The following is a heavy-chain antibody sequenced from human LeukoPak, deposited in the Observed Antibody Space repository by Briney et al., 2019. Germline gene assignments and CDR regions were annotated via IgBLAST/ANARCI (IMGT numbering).Heavy chain of an antibody. J-gene: IGHJ4*02. CDR2: IIPIFGTA. V-gene: IGHV1-69*05. D-gene: IGHD6-13*01. CDR3: ARDRIAAAAHPDDY. Sequence: GASVKVSCKASGGTFSSYAISWVRQAPGQGLEWMGRIIPIFGTANYAQKFQGRVTITTDESTSTAYMELSSLRSDDTAVYYCARDRIAAAAHPDDYWGQGTLVTVSS. CDR1: GGTFSSYA.